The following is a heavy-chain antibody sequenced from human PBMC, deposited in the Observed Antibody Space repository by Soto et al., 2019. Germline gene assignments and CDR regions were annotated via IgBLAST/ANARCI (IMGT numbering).Heavy chain of an antibody. CDR3: ARQPSGYIGNLGY. Sequence: GGSLRLSCAASGFTFSSSAMSWVRQAPGKGLEWVSTITGSGVNRYHADSVQGRFTISRDNSKDTLYLQMNSLRAEDTALYYCARQPSGYIGNLGYWGQGPLVTVYS. D-gene: IGHD5-12*01. CDR2: ITGSGVNR. V-gene: IGHV3-23*01. J-gene: IGHJ4*02. CDR1: GFTFSSSA.